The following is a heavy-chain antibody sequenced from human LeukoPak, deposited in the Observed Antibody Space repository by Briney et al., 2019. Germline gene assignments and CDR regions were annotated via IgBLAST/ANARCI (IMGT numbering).Heavy chain of an antibody. V-gene: IGHV3-53*01. CDR2: IYSGGSP. Sequence: GGSLRLSCAASGFIVSANYMNWVRQAPGKGLEWVSVIYSGGSPFYADSVKGRFTISRDNSKNTVYLQMNSLRVEDTAVYYCARVRQCDFWGQGTLVTVSS. CDR1: GFIVSANY. CDR3: ARVRQCDF. D-gene: IGHD4-11*01. J-gene: IGHJ4*02.